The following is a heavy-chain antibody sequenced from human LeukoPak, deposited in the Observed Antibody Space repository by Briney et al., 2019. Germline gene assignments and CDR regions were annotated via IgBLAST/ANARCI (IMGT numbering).Heavy chain of an antibody. Sequence: PSETLSLTCTVSGGTISSYYWIWIRLPAGEGLEWIGRIYTNGNTNYNPSLKSRVTMSVDTSKNQFSLRLSSVTAADTAVYYCAGLANSGYDFYYYINVWGKGTTVTVSS. D-gene: IGHD5-12*01. V-gene: IGHV4-4*07. J-gene: IGHJ6*03. CDR3: AGLANSGYDFYYYINV. CDR1: GGTISSYY. CDR2: IYTNGNT.